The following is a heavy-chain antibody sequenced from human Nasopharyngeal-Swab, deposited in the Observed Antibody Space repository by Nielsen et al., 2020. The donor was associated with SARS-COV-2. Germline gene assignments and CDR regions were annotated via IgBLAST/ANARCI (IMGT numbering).Heavy chain of an antibody. V-gene: IGHV3-23*01. CDR2: ISGDSDST. D-gene: IGHD5-12*01. CDR1: GFTFRSYA. J-gene: IGHJ6*02. CDR3: AKDRDSGDDSEEYYHYYGMDV. Sequence: GESLEISCAASGFTFRSYAMSWVRQAPGKGLEWVSVISGDSDSTYYTDSVRGRFTISRDNSKNTLNLQMNNLRAEDTAIYYCAKDRDSGDDSEEYYHYYGMDVWGQGAPVTVSS.